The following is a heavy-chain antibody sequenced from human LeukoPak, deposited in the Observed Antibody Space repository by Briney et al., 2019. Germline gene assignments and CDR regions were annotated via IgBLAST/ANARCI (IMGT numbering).Heavy chain of an antibody. CDR1: GFTFSSYW. Sequence: GGSLRLSCAASGFTFSSYWMHWVRQAPGKGLVWVSRINSDGSRTSYADSVKGRFTISRDNAKNTLYLQMNSLRAEDTAVYYCAKAYSSGWYYFDYWGQGTLVTVSS. V-gene: IGHV3-74*01. CDR2: INSDGSRT. CDR3: AKAYSSGWYYFDY. J-gene: IGHJ4*02. D-gene: IGHD6-19*01.